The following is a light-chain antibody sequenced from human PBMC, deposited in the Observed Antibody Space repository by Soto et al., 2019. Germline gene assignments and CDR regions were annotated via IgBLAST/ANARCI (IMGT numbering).Light chain of an antibody. CDR2: GAS. J-gene: IGKJ1*01. CDR3: QQYGSSPPWT. Sequence: EIVLTQSPGTLSLSPGERATLSCRASQSVSSSYLAWYQQKPGQAPRLLIYGASSRATGIPDRFSGSGSGTDFTLTISRLEPEDFAVYYCQQYGSSPPWTFGQGXXVEIK. V-gene: IGKV3-20*01. CDR1: QSVSSSY.